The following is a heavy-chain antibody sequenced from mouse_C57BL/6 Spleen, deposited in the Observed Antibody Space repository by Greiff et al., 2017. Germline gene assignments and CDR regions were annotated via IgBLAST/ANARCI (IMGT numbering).Heavy chain of an antibody. CDR2: IYPETGGT. CDR1: GYTFTDYE. J-gene: IGHJ2*01. D-gene: IGHD1-1*01. Sequence: QVQLQQSGAELVRPGASVTLSCKASGYTFTDYEMHWVKQTPVHGLEWIGAIYPETGGTAYNQKFKGKAILTADKSSSTAYMELRSLTSEDAAVYYCTRTGGSSYWGQGTTLTVSS. CDR3: TRTGGSSY. V-gene: IGHV1-15*01.